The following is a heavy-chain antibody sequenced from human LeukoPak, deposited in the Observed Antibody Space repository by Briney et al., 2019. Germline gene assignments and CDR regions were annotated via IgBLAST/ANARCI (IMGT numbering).Heavy chain of an antibody. CDR2: ISYDGSNK. J-gene: IGHJ4*02. D-gene: IGHD3-3*01. V-gene: IGHV3-30-3*01. CDR1: GFTFSSYA. CDR3: ARVPLRFLEQGALDY. Sequence: GGSLRLSCAASGFTFSSYAMHWVRQAPGRGREWVAVISYDGSNKYYADFVKGRFTISRDNSKNTLYLQMNSLRAEDTAVYYCARVPLRFLEQGALDYWGQGTLVTVSS.